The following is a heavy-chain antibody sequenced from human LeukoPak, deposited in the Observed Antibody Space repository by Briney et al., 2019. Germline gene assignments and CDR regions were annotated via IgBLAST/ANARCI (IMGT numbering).Heavy chain of an antibody. V-gene: IGHV3-53*01. D-gene: IGHD3-10*01. J-gene: IGHJ6*02. Sequence: GGSLRLSCAASGFTVSSNYMSWVRQAPGKGLEWVSVIYSGDSTYYADSVKGRFTISRDNSKNTLYLQMNSLRAEDTAVYYCARDLFGLSQYYYYGMDVWGQGTTVTVSS. CDR1: GFTVSSNY. CDR2: IYSGDST. CDR3: ARDLFGLSQYYYYGMDV.